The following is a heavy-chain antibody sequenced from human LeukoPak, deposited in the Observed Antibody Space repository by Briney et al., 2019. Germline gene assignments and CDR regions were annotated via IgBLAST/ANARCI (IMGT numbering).Heavy chain of an antibody. CDR1: GFTFSSYS. J-gene: IGHJ4*02. D-gene: IGHD3-3*01. V-gene: IGHV3-21*01. Sequence: GGSLRLSCAASGFTFSSYSMTWVRQAPGKGLEWVSSISSSSSYIYYADSVKGRFTISRDNAKNSLYLQMNSPRAEDTAVYYCARDSYYDFWSGYYTNYYYFDYWGQGTLVTVSS. CDR2: ISSSSSYI. CDR3: ARDSYYDFWSGYYTNYYYFDY.